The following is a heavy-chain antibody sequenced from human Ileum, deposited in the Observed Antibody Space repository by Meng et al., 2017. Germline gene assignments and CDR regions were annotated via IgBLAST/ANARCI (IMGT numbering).Heavy chain of an antibody. Sequence: HVQLVQSGAELKKPGASVKVSCKSSEYSFSNYYLHWMRQAPGQGLEWLGVSNPGGGSTNYAQKFQGRVTMTRDTSANTVYMELGSLKSEDTAVYYCVREFTGGYFDYWGQGTLVTVSS. D-gene: IGHD3-16*01. CDR2: SNPGGGST. V-gene: IGHV1-46*01. J-gene: IGHJ4*02. CDR1: EYSFSNYY. CDR3: VREFTGGYFDY.